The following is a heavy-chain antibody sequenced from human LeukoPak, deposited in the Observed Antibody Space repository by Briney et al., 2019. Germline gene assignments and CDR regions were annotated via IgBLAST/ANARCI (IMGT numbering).Heavy chain of an antibody. CDR1: GGSISSYY. D-gene: IGHD1-1*01. V-gene: IGHV4-38-2*02. CDR2: IYHSGIT. CDR3: ARVAMTTYYFDY. Sequence: SETLSLTCTVSGGSISSYYWGWIRQPPGKGLEWIGIIYHSGITYYNPSLKSRVTISVDTSKNHFSLRLSSVTAADSAVYSCARVAMTTYYFDYWGQGTLVTVSS. J-gene: IGHJ4*02.